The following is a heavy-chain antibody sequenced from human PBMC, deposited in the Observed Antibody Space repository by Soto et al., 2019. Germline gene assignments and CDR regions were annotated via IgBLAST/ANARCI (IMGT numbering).Heavy chain of an antibody. CDR1: GGSISSGGYY. CDR3: ARERVVVVTSRGGLDY. CDR2: IYYSGST. J-gene: IGHJ4*02. D-gene: IGHD3-22*01. V-gene: IGHV4-31*03. Sequence: QVQLQESGPGLVKPSQTLSLTCTVSGGSISSGGYYWSWIRQHPGKGLEWIGYIYYSGSTYYNPSLKSRVTISADTSKNQFPLKLSSVTAADTAVYYCARERVVVVTSRGGLDYWGQGTLVTVSS.